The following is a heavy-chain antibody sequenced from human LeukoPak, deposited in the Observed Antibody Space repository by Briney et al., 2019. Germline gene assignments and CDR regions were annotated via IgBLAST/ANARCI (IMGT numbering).Heavy chain of an antibody. V-gene: IGHV1-18*04. CDR2: ISTQHGQA. CDR3: AGSLGYCTSNVCYLKY. CDR1: GYSENFYG. J-gene: IGHJ4*02. Sequence: ASVKVSCKTSGYSENFYGITWVRQVAGQGLEWMGWISTQHGQAEYAPNSQDRVTMTTDTYTNTAYMELRSLRSDDTAVYYCAGSLGYCTSNVCYLKYWGQGTLVTVSS. D-gene: IGHD2-8*01.